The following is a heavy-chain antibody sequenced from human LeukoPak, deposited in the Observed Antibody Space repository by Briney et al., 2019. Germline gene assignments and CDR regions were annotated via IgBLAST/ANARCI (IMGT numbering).Heavy chain of an antibody. D-gene: IGHD3-9*01. Sequence: PGGSLRLSCAASGFTFSSYWMHWVRQAPGKGLVWVSRINSDGSSTSYADSVKGRFTISRDNAKNTLYLQMNSLRAEDTAVYYCARGYYDILTGYPRFDYWGQRTLVTVSS. CDR3: ARGYYDILTGYPRFDY. CDR2: INSDGSST. V-gene: IGHV3-74*01. CDR1: GFTFSSYW. J-gene: IGHJ4*02.